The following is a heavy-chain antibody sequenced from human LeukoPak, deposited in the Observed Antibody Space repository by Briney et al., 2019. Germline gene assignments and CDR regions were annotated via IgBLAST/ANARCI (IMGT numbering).Heavy chain of an antibody. V-gene: IGHV5-51*01. J-gene: IGHJ4*02. D-gene: IGHD2-15*01. CDR3: ARQRGCSGGSCYAEFDY. CDR2: IYPDDSDI. Sequence: GESLKISCQGSGHSFTTHWIGWVRQMPGKGLEWMGIIYPDDSDIRYSPPCQVQVTISADRSISTAYLQWSSLKASDTAMYYCARQRGCSGGSCYAEFDYWGQGTPVTVYS. CDR1: GHSFTTHW.